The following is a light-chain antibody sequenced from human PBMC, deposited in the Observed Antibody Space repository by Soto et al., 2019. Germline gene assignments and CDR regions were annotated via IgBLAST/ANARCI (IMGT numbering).Light chain of an antibody. J-gene: IGLJ3*02. V-gene: IGLV1-40*01. CDR3: LAYGRGGALL. CDR2: DNT. CDR1: SSSAGSVYN. Sequence: QSVLTQPPSVSGAPGQRVTISCTGSSSSAGSVYNVHWYQQRPGTAPKLLIYDNTDRPSGVPDRFSGSKSGTSASLAITGLQAEDEADYYCLAYGRGGALLFGGGTKVTVL.